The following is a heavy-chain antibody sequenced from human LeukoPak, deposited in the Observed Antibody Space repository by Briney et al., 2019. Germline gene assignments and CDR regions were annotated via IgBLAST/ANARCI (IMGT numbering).Heavy chain of an antibody. J-gene: IGHJ5*02. CDR3: ARAIAVAGRPNWFDP. V-gene: IGHV3-9*01. CDR2: ISWNSGSI. D-gene: IGHD6-19*01. CDR1: GFTFDDYA. Sequence: GRSLRLSCAASGFTFDDYAMHWVRQAPGKGLEWVSGISWNSGSIGYADSVKGRFTISRDNSKNTLYLQMNSLRAEDTAVYYCARAIAVAGRPNWFDPWGQGTLVTVSS.